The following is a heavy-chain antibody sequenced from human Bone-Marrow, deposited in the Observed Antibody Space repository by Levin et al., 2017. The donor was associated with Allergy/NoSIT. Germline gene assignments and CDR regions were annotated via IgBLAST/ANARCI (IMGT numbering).Heavy chain of an antibody. CDR3: ARQAVPAAMNGFDS. CDR1: GASISSFY. Sequence: PSETLSLTCTVSGASISSFYWSWIRQPPGKGLEWIGYIYYSGSTNYSPSLKSRVSMSADMSRNQVYLTMSSVTAADTAEYYCARQAVPAAMNGFDSWGQGTLVTVSS. J-gene: IGHJ5*01. D-gene: IGHD2-2*01. V-gene: IGHV4-59*08. CDR2: IYYSGST.